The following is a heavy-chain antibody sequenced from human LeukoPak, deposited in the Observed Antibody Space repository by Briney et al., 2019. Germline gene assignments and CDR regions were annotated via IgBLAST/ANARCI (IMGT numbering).Heavy chain of an antibody. J-gene: IGHJ5*02. CDR2: ISGSGVST. CDR1: GFRFSSYA. V-gene: IGHV3-23*01. CDR3: AKGWRLSDP. D-gene: IGHD1-1*01. Sequence: GGYLRLSCAASGFRFSSYAMSWVRQAPGKGLEWVSAISGSGVSTYYADSVKGRFTVSRDNSKNTLYLQMSSLRAEDTAVYYCAKGWRLSDPWGQGTLVTVSS.